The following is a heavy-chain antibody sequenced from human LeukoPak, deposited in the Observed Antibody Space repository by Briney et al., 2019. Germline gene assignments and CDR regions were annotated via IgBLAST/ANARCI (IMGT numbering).Heavy chain of an antibody. Sequence: PSETLSVTSTVSADSVSSTTYYFGWLRQPPWKRLEWMPNIYYTGGTYSKPSLKSALSLSADTSTHQLSLKIHTLTAPDKADYFCARLSKGRYFDYIFDSWGQGTLVTVSS. CDR2: IYYTGGT. J-gene: IGHJ4*02. CDR1: ADSVSSTTYY. D-gene: IGHD3-9*01. CDR3: ARLSKGRYFDYIFDS. V-gene: IGHV4-39*01.